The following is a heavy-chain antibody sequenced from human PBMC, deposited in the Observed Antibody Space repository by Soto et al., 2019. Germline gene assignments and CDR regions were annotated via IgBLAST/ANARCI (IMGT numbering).Heavy chain of an antibody. D-gene: IGHD2-21*02. Sequence: SETLSLTCTVSGASISGYYWSWIRQPPGKGLEWIGYMYKTGSTVYNPSFKSRVTISVDTSKNQFSLKLNSVTAADTAVYYCGRDLWGYCGTDCYPLDVWGQGTTVTVS. CDR1: GASISGYY. CDR3: GRDLWGYCGTDCYPLDV. J-gene: IGHJ6*02. V-gene: IGHV4-59*01. CDR2: MYKTGST.